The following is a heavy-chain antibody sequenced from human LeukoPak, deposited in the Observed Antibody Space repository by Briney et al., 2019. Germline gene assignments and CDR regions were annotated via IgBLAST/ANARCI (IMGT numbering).Heavy chain of an antibody. J-gene: IGHJ5*02. CDR1: GGSFSGYY. Sequence: SETLSLTCAVYGGSFSGYYWSWIRQPPGKGLEWIGEINHSGSTNHNPSLKSRVTISVDTSKNQFSLKLSSVTAADTAVYYCARVRTPWDVWGSYRYYNWFDPWGQGTLVTVSS. V-gene: IGHV4-34*01. CDR3: ARVRTPWDVWGSYRYYNWFDP. CDR2: INHSGST. D-gene: IGHD3-16*02.